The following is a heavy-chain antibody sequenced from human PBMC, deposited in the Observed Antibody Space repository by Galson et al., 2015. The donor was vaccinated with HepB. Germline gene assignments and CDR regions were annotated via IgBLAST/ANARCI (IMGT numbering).Heavy chain of an antibody. CDR1: GFTFSSYA. J-gene: IGHJ4*02. CDR3: AKDRGLWELLANCFDY. CDR2: ISGSGGST. Sequence: SLRLSCAASGFTFSSYAMSWVRQAPGKGLEWVSAISGSGGSTYYADSVKGRFTISRDNSKNTLYLQMNSLRAEDTAVYYCAKDRGLWELLANCFDYWGQGTLVTVSS. D-gene: IGHD1-26*01. V-gene: IGHV3-23*01.